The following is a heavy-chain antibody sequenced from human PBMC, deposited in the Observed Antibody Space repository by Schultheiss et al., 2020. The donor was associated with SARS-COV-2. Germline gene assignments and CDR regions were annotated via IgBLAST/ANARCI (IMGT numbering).Heavy chain of an antibody. CDR3: ARDLPGWYLQYYYYGMDV. CDR2: IIPIFGTA. Sequence: SVKVSCNLSGYTLSELPIHWVRQAPGQGLEWMGGIIPIFGTANYAQKFQGRVTITADESTSTAYMELRSLRSDDTAVYYCARDLPGWYLQYYYYGMDVWGQGTTVTVSS. V-gene: IGHV1-69*13. J-gene: IGHJ6*02. CDR1: GYTLSELP. D-gene: IGHD6-19*01.